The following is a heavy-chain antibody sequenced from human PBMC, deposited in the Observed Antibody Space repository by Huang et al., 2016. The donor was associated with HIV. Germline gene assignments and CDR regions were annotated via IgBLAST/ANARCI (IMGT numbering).Heavy chain of an antibody. CDR1: GFKLSGFG. CDR2: ISYDGRSQ. J-gene: IGHJ4*02. V-gene: IGHV3-30*18. CDR3: AKESRWFSDFDH. Sequence: QVHLVESGGGVVQPGGSLRLSCAASGFKLSGFGMHWFRQAPGKGVEGVAVISYDGRSQFYTDSVKGRFTISRDNSDNTLSLQMKGLRPDDTAVYYCAKESRWFSDFDHWGQGVLVSVSS. D-gene: IGHD2-15*01.